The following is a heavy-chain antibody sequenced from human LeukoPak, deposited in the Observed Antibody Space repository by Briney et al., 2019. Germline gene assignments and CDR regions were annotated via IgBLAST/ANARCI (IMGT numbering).Heavy chain of an antibody. CDR2: ISSSSSYI. D-gene: IGHD1-26*01. Sequence: GRSLRLSCAASGFTFSSYGMHWVRQAPAKGLEWVSSISSSSSYIYYADSVKGRFTISRDNAKNSLYLQMNSLRADDTALYYCAKDGGGSGSYYRYNWFDSWGQGTLVTVSS. CDR3: AKDGGGSGSYYRYNWFDS. J-gene: IGHJ5*01. CDR1: GFTFSSYG. V-gene: IGHV3-21*04.